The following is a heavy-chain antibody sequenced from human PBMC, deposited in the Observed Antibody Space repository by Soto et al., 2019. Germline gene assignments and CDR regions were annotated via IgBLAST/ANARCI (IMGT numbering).Heavy chain of an antibody. CDR3: ARNVDYFDP. Sequence: QVQLVQSGPEVKKPGASVKVSCKASGYTFTRYAMHWVRQAPGQGLEWMGWINTVNGNSHYSQKFQGRVTFTRDTPATTAYMELTGLRPEDTDIYFCARNVDYFDPWGQGTLVTVSS. J-gene: IGHJ5*02. CDR1: GYTFTRYA. V-gene: IGHV1-3*04. CDR2: INTVNGNS. D-gene: IGHD4-17*01.